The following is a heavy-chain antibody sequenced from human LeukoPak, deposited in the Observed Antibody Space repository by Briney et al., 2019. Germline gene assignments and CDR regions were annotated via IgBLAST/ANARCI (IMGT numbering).Heavy chain of an antibody. J-gene: IGHJ4*02. CDR1: GYTFTGYY. CDR2: INPNTGGT. CDR3: ARVPYSQSIDY. D-gene: IGHD6-13*01. Sequence: ASVKVSCKASGYTFTGYYMHWVRQAPGQGLEWMGWINPNTGGTNYAQKFQGRVTMTRDTSISTAYMELSRLKSDDTAVYYCARVPYSQSIDYWGQGTLLTVSS. V-gene: IGHV1-2*02.